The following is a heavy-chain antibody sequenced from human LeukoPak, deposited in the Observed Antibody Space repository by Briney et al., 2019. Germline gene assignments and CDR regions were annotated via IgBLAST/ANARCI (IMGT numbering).Heavy chain of an antibody. CDR3: ARVAAVAIKRYNWFDP. V-gene: IGHV1-18*01. CDR1: GYTFTNHG. Sequence: ASVKVSCKASGYTFTNHGISWVRQAPGQGLEWMGWISTFNGNTNYAQKVQGRVTMTTDTSTSTAYMELRSLISDDTAVYYCARVAAVAIKRYNWFDPWGQGTLVTVSS. D-gene: IGHD6-19*01. J-gene: IGHJ5*02. CDR2: ISTFNGNT.